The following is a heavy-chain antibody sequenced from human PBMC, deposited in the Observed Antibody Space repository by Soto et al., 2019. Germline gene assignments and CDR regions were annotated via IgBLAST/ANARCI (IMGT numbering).Heavy chain of an antibody. D-gene: IGHD1-26*01. CDR3: VRDWRDSYKHWFNH. J-gene: IGHJ5*02. CDR2: IKPDGSEK. Sequence: EVQLVESGGGLVQPGGSLRLSCAASGFIFNSYYMSWVRQAPGEGLEWVANIKPDGSEKYYVDSVEGRFTISRDNARNSLYLQMSRLRAEDTAVYYCVRDWRDSYKHWFNHWGQGTPVTVSS. CDR1: GFIFNSYY. V-gene: IGHV3-7*03.